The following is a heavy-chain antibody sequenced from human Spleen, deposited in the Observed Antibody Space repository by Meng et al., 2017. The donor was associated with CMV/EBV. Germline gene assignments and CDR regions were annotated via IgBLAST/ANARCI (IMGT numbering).Heavy chain of an antibody. Sequence: GESLKIPCAASGFTFSTYAMNWVRQAPGKGLEWLSYIDSGSRTIYYADSVKGRFTLSRDNAENSLYLQMNSLRAEDTAIYYCASRSFDYWGQGTLVTVSS. CDR1: GFTFSTYA. CDR3: ASRSFDY. V-gene: IGHV3-48*04. CDR2: IDSGSRTI. J-gene: IGHJ4*02.